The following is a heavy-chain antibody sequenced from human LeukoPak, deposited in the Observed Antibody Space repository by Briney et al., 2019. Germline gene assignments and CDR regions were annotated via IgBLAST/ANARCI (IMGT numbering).Heavy chain of an antibody. J-gene: IGHJ4*02. D-gene: IGHD3-16*01. CDR3: AKDLFLVRGSFDY. CDR1: GFTFSSYG. V-gene: IGHV3-30*02. CDR2: IRYDGSNK. Sequence: GGSLRLSCAASGFTFSSYGMHWVRQAPGKGLEWVAFIRYDGSNKYYADSVKGRFTISRDNSKNTLYLQMNSLRAEDTAVYYCAKDLFLVRGSFDYWGQGTLVTVSS.